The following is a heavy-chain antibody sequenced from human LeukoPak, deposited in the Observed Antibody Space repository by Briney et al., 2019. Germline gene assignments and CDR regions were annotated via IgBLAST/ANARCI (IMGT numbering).Heavy chain of an antibody. J-gene: IGHJ4*02. Sequence: GRSLRLSCAASGFTFSSYAMHWVRQAPGKGLEWVAVISYDGSNKYYADSVKGRFTISRDNSKNTLYLRMNSLRAEDTAVYYCARDLGYSYGNKNEFDYWGQGTLVTVSS. V-gene: IGHV3-30-3*01. CDR1: GFTFSSYA. CDR3: ARDLGYSYGNKNEFDY. CDR2: ISYDGSNK. D-gene: IGHD5-18*01.